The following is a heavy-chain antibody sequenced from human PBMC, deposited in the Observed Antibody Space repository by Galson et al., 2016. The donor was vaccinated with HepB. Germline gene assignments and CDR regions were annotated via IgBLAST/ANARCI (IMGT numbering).Heavy chain of an antibody. V-gene: IGHV3-23*01. J-gene: IGHJ5*02. CDR2: ISGSGGAT. CDR3: AKGARSSSPGWFAP. Sequence: SLRLSCAASGFTFSDYAMNWVRQAPGKGLEWVSVISGSGGATYYADSVKGRFTISRDNSKNTLYLEINSLRAEDTALYYCAKGARSSSPGWFAPWGQGTLVTVSS. CDR1: GFTFSDYA. D-gene: IGHD6-6*01.